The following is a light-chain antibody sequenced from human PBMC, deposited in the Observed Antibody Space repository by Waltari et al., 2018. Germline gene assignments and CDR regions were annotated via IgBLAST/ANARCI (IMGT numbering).Light chain of an antibody. CDR3: QLWDSTTDHLV. Sequence: SHVLTHPHSVSVAPGQTASIACGGDNIESKSVPRYQQRPGQAPVMLITYDSDRPSGIPERFSGSNSWNTATLTVTGVEAEDEADYYCQLWDSTTDHLVFGGGTKLTVL. J-gene: IGLJ2*01. CDR1: NIESKS. CDR2: YDS. V-gene: IGLV3-21*01.